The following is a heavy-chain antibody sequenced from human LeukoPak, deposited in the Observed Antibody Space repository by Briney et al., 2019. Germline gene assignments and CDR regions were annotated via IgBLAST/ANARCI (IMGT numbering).Heavy chain of an antibody. Sequence: PGGSLRLSCAASGFTFSSYGMHWVRQAPGKGLEWVAVIWYDGSNKYYADSVKGRFTISRDNPKNTLYLQMNSLRAEDTAVYYCAREDIVVVPAAQHYYYYGMDVWGQGTTVTVSS. CDR3: AREDIVVVPAAQHYYYYGMDV. CDR2: IWYDGSNK. D-gene: IGHD2-2*01. CDR1: GFTFSSYG. J-gene: IGHJ6*02. V-gene: IGHV3-33*01.